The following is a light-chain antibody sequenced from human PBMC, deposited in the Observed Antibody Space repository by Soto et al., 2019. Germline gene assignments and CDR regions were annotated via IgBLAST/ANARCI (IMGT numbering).Light chain of an antibody. CDR3: QQYDNSPQVT. Sequence: EIVLTQSPGTLSLSPGERATLSCRASQSVSSSYLAWYEQMPGQAPRLLIHSTSSRATGIPDRFSGSGSGTDFTLTISRLEPEDFAVYYCQQYDNSPQVTFGQGTRLEIK. CDR2: STS. CDR1: QSVSSSY. V-gene: IGKV3-20*01. J-gene: IGKJ5*01.